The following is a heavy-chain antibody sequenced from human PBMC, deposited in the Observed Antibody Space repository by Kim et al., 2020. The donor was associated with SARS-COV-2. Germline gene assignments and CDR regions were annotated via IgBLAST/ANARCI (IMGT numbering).Heavy chain of an antibody. Sequence: GGSLRLSCAASGFTFSGSAMHWVRQASGKGLEWVGRIRSKANSYATAYAASVKGRFTISRDDSKNTAYLQMNSLKTEDTAVYYCTRLLAAGTGEWGQGTLVTVSS. CDR2: IRSKANSYAT. CDR3: TRLLAAGTGE. V-gene: IGHV3-73*01. CDR1: GFTFSGSA. J-gene: IGHJ4*02. D-gene: IGHD6-13*01.